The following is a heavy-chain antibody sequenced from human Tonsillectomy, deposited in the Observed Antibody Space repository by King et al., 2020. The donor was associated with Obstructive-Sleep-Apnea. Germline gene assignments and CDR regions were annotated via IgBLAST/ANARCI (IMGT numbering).Heavy chain of an antibody. D-gene: IGHD2-8*02. J-gene: IGHJ6*02. CDR3: VRDWWPWCLDV. V-gene: IGHV4-39*07. CDR1: GGSISSSGHY. Sequence: PLQESGPGPVKPSETLSLICTVSGGSISSSGHYWAWIRQPPGKGLEWIGSIHYSGSTYYNPSLRGRVSVSVDTSKNQFSLKMSSVTAADTAVYYCVRDWWPWCLDVWGQGTTVTVSS. CDR2: IHYSGST.